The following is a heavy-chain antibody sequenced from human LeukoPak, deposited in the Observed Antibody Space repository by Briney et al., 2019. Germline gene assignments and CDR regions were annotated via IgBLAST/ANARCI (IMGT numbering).Heavy chain of an antibody. CDR1: GFTFSSYE. V-gene: IGHV3-48*03. CDR2: ISSSGSTI. CDR3: ARDHRAAAGTRVVDY. J-gene: IGHJ4*02. Sequence: GGSLRLSCAASGFTFSSYEMNWVRQAPGKGLEWVSYISSSGSTIYYADSVKGRFTISRDNAKNSLYPQMNSLRAEDTAVYYCARDHRAAAGTRVVDYWGQGTLVTVSS. D-gene: IGHD6-13*01.